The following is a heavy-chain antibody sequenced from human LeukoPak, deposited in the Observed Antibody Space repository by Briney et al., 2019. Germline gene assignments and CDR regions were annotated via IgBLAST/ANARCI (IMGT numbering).Heavy chain of an antibody. CDR2: FDPEDGET. CDR3: ATGHSTDLGWNDRRWYFDL. J-gene: IGHJ2*01. CDR1: GYTFTGYY. D-gene: IGHD1-1*01. V-gene: IGHV1-24*01. Sequence: ASVKVSCKASGYTFTGYYMHWVRQAPGKGLEWMGGFDPEDGETIYAQKFQGRVTMTEDTSTDTAYMELSSLRSEDTAVYYCATGHSTDLGWNDRRWYFDLWGRGTLVTVSS.